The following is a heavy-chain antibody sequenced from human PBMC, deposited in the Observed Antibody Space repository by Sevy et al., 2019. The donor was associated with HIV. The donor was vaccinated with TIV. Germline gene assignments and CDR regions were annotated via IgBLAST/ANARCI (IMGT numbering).Heavy chain of an antibody. J-gene: IGHJ4*02. CDR1: GYNFTDYY. Sequence: ASVKVSCKASGYNFTDYYMHWVRQAPGQGLEWMGWINPNSGDTNYAQKFQDRVTMTRDTSISTAYMELSRLRSDDTAVFYRASFANAADTQDYWGQGTLVTVSS. CDR3: ASFANAADTQDY. CDR2: INPNSGDT. D-gene: IGHD3-16*01. V-gene: IGHV1-2*02.